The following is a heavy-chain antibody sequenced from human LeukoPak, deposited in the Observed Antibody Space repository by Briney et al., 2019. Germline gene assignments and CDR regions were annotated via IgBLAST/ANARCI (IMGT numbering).Heavy chain of an antibody. CDR1: GFTFDDYA. D-gene: IGHD2-15*01. CDR2: ISWDGGST. Sequence: GGSLRLSCAASGFTFDDYAMHWVRQAPGKGLEWVSLISWDGGSTYYADSVKGRFTISRDNSKNSLYLQMNSLRAEDTALYYCAKDTTDGYCSGGSCSQPLFDYWGQGTLVTVSS. V-gene: IGHV3-43D*03. CDR3: AKDTTDGYCSGGSCSQPLFDY. J-gene: IGHJ4*02.